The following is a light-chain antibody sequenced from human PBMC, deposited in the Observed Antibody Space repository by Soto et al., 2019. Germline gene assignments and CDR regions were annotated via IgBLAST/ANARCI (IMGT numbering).Light chain of an antibody. CDR2: EGS. CDR1: SSDDGSYNL. V-gene: IGLV2-23*01. CDR3: CSYAGGSTYV. Sequence: QSVLTQPASVSGSPGQSITISCTGTSSDDGSYNLVSWYQQHPGKAPKLMIYEGSKRPSGVSNRFSGSKSGNSASLTVSGLQAEDEADYYCCSYAGGSTYVFATGTKVTVL. J-gene: IGLJ1*01.